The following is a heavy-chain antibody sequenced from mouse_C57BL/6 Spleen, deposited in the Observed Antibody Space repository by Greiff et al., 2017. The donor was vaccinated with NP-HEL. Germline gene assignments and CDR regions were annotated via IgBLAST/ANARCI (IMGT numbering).Heavy chain of an antibody. D-gene: IGHD1-1*01. J-gene: IGHJ3*01. Sequence: QVQLQQPGAELVRPGSSVKLSCKASGYTFTSYWMDWVKQRPGQGLEWIGNIYPSDSETHYNQKFKDKATLTVDKSSSTAYMQLSSLTSEDSAVYYCATPYYGSSWFAYWGQGTLVTVSA. V-gene: IGHV1-61*01. CDR1: GYTFTSYW. CDR2: IYPSDSET. CDR3: ATPYYGSSWFAY.